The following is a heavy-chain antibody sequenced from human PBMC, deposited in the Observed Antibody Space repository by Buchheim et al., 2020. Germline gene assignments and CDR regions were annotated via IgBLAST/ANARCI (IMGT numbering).Heavy chain of an antibody. J-gene: IGHJ5*02. CDR1: GGSFSGYY. V-gene: IGHV4-34*01. CDR3: ARGLYYDFWSGSATRFDP. Sequence: QVQLQQWGAGLLKPSETLSLTCAVYGGSFSGYYWSWIRQPPGKGLEWIGESNHSGSTNYNPSLKSRVTISVDTSKNQFSLKLSSVTAADTAVYYCARGLYYDFWSGSATRFDPWGQGTL. CDR2: SNHSGST. D-gene: IGHD3-3*01.